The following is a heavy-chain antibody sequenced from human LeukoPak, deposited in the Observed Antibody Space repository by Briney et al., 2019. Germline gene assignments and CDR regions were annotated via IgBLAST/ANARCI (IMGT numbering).Heavy chain of an antibody. Sequence: PGGSLRLSCAASGFTFSSYAMSWVRQAPGKGLEWVSAISGSGGSTYYADSVKGRFTISRDNSKNTLYLQMNSLRAEDTDVYYCAKDLSDYGGYDAFDIWGQGTMVTVSS. V-gene: IGHV3-23*01. J-gene: IGHJ3*02. CDR1: GFTFSSYA. D-gene: IGHD4-17*01. CDR3: AKDLSDYGGYDAFDI. CDR2: ISGSGGST.